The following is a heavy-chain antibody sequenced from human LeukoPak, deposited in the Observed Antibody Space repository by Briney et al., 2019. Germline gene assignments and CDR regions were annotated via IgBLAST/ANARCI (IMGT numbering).Heavy chain of an antibody. Sequence: SETLSLTCTVSGGSISSSSYYWGWIRQPPGKGLEWIGSIYYSGSTYYNPSLKSRVTISVDTSKNQFSLRLSSVTAADTAIYYCARLDYDSSGPFDYWGQGTLVTVSS. J-gene: IGHJ4*02. CDR3: ARLDYDSSGPFDY. D-gene: IGHD3-22*01. CDR2: IYYSGST. CDR1: GGSISSSSYY. V-gene: IGHV4-39*01.